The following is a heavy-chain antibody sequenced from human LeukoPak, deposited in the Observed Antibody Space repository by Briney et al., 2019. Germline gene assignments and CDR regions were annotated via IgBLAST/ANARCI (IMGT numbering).Heavy chain of an antibody. V-gene: IGHV4-31*03. Sequence: PSETLSLTCTVPGGSISSGGYYWSWIRQHPGKGLEWIGYIYYSGSTYYNPSLKSRVLISVDTSKNQFSLKLSSVTAADTAVYYCARVFLDPGSNWFDAFDIWGQGTMVTVSS. CDR2: IYYSGST. D-gene: IGHD6-13*01. J-gene: IGHJ3*02. CDR3: ARVFLDPGSNWFDAFDI. CDR1: GGSISSGGYY.